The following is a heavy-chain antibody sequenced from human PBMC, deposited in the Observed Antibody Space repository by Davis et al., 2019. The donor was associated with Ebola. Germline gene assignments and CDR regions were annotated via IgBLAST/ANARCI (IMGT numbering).Heavy chain of an antibody. CDR2: ISSGGVTT. Sequence: GGSLRLSCAASGFTFSDYSMTWVRQAPGKGLEWLSYISSGGVTTYYADSAKGRFSSSRDNAKNSLFLQMNSLRDEDTAVYYCARVNLWSRGWGMDVWGRGTTVTVSS. CDR3: ARVNLWSRGWGMDV. D-gene: IGHD2-21*01. J-gene: IGHJ6*03. V-gene: IGHV3-48*02. CDR1: GFTFSDYS.